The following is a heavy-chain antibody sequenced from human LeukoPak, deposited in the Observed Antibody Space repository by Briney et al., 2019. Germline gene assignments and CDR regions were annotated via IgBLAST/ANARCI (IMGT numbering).Heavy chain of an antibody. CDR3: ARDQGTSTTAPKRKGRFDP. V-gene: IGHV3-33*01. J-gene: IGHJ5*02. Sequence: GGTLRLSCAASGFTFSNHGMHWVRQAPGKGLEWVALIWYDGSNKEYAESVKGRFTISRDNSKNTLYLQMNSLRDEDTAVYYCARDQGTSTTAPKRKGRFDPWGQGTLVTVSS. CDR1: GFTFSNHG. CDR2: IWYDGSNK. D-gene: IGHD1-1*01.